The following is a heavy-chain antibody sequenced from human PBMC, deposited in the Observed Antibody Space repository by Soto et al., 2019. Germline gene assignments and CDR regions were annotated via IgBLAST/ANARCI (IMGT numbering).Heavy chain of an antibody. CDR3: ARGITGTTAYYYYMDV. CDR1: GGSFSGYY. V-gene: IGHV4-34*01. Sequence: SETLSLTCAVYGGSFSGYYWSWIRQPPGKGLEWIGEINHSGSTNYNPSLKSRVTISVDTSKNQFSLKLSSVTAADTAVYYCARGITGTTAYYYYMDVWGKGTTVTVS. D-gene: IGHD1-7*01. CDR2: INHSGST. J-gene: IGHJ6*03.